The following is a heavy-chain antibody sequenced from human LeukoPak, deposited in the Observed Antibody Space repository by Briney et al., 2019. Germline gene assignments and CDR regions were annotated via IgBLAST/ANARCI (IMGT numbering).Heavy chain of an antibody. D-gene: IGHD1-26*01. J-gene: IGHJ4*02. Sequence: QSGGSLRLSCAASGFTFSSNAMSWVRQAPGKGLEWVSATSGSGGDTYYADSVKGRFTISRDNSKNTLYLQMNSLRAEDTAVYYCAKDPDLGALPPCCGQGTLVTVSS. CDR2: TSGSGGDT. CDR1: GFTFSSNA. V-gene: IGHV3-23*01. CDR3: AKDPDLGALPPC.